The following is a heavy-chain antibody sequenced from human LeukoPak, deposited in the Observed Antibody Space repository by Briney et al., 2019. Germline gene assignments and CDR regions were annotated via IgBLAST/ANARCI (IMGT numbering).Heavy chain of an antibody. CDR1: GASVSSSH. D-gene: IGHD2/OR15-2a*01. CDR3: SEGYFEPFDR. V-gene: IGHV4-59*02. J-gene: IGHJ4*02. Sequence: SETLSLTCVVSGASVSSSHWNWIRQVPGKGLEWIGCLSYTGKTDYNPSFTSRVTISLDTSKNQVSLKLRSVTAADTAVYYCSEGYFEPFDRWGQGTLVSVSS. CDR2: LSYTGKT.